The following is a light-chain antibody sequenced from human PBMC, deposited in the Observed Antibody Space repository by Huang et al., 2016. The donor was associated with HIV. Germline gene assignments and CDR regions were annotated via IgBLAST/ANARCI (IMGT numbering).Light chain of an antibody. CDR3: QQLSACPLT. CDR2: ESS. J-gene: IGKJ4*01. CDR1: QSVHSY. Sequence: EIVLTKSPATLSLSLGERATLSCRASQSVHSYLAWHQQKPGQAPRLLIYESSNTAAGIPARFSGSGSGTYFTLTISNLQSEDFAVYYCQQLSACPLTFGGGTKVEI. V-gene: IGKV3-11*01.